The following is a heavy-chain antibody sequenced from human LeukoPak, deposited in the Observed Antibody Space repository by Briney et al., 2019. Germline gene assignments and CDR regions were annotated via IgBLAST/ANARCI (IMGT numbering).Heavy chain of an antibody. J-gene: IGHJ3*02. CDR2: IFSSGST. Sequence: SETPSPTCPVSGGALNCLFWGWVREPPGEGPGGVGRIFSSGSTNYNPSLKSRVTMSVDTSKNQFSLKLSSVTAADTAVYYCARVLLGDSSGYWNDAFDIWGQGTMVTVSS. CDR3: ARVLLGDSSGYWNDAFDI. D-gene: IGHD3-22*01. CDR1: GGALNCLF. V-gene: IGHV4-4*07.